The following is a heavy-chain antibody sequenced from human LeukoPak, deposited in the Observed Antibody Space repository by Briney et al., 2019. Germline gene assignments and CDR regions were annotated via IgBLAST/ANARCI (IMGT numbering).Heavy chain of an antibody. CDR3: STTYYYDSSEGY. D-gene: IGHD3-22*01. V-gene: IGHV3-15*07. CDR2: IKSKTDGGTT. Sequence: GGSLRLSCAASGFTFSNAWMNWVRQAPGKGLVWVGRIKSKTDGGTTDYAAPVKGRFTISRDDSKNTLYLQMNSLKTEDTAVYYCSTTYYYDSSEGYWGQGTLVTVSS. J-gene: IGHJ4*02. CDR1: GFTFSNAW.